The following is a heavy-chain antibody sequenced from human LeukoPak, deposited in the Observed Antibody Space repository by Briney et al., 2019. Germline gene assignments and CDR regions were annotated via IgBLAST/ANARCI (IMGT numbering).Heavy chain of an antibody. CDR1: GGSISSGGYY. Sequence: PSETLSLTCTVSGGSISSGGYYWSWIRQPPGKGLEWIGYVYHSGSTYYNPSLKSRVTISVDRSKNQFSLKLSSVTAADTAVYYCARASGIVATMEFDYWGQGNLATVSS. CDR2: VYHSGST. V-gene: IGHV4-30-2*01. CDR3: ARASGIVATMEFDY. J-gene: IGHJ4*02. D-gene: IGHD5-12*01.